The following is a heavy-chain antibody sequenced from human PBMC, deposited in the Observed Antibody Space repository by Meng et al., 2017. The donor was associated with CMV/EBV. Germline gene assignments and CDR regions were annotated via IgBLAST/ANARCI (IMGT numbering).Heavy chain of an antibody. Sequence: QGQPQDAGPGLVKPSQTLSLTCTVSGGSISSGDYYWSWIRQPPGKGLEWIGYIYYSGSTYYNPSLKSRVTISVDTSKNQFSLKLCSVTAADTAVYYCARVTSRVAGAFDYWGQGTLVTVSS. CDR3: ARVTSRVAGAFDY. J-gene: IGHJ4*02. CDR1: GGSISSGDYY. D-gene: IGHD1-14*01. V-gene: IGHV4-30-4*08. CDR2: IYYSGST.